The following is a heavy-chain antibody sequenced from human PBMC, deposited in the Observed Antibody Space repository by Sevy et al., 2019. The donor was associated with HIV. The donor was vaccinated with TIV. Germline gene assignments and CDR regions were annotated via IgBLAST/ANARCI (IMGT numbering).Heavy chain of an antibody. J-gene: IGHJ3*02. CDR1: GFTFSSYS. D-gene: IGHD3-22*01. Sequence: GGSLRLSCAASGFTFSSYSMNWVRQAPGKGLEWVSSISSSSSYIYYADSVKGRFTISRDNAKNSLYLQMNSLRAEETAVYYCARALGYYDSSGYYPDAFDIWGQGTMVTVSS. CDR2: ISSSSSYI. CDR3: ARALGYYDSSGYYPDAFDI. V-gene: IGHV3-21*01.